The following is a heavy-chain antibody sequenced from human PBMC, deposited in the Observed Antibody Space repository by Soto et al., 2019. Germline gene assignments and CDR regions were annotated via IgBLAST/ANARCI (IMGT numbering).Heavy chain of an antibody. Sequence: EVQLVESGGGLVKPGGSLRLSCAASGFTFSSYSMNWVRQAPGKGLEWVSSISSSSSYIYYADSVKGRFTISRDNAKNSLYLQMNSLRAEDTAVYYCASPLYYDFWSGYYEDYYYDGMDVWGQGTTVTVSS. D-gene: IGHD3-3*01. CDR1: GFTFSSYS. V-gene: IGHV3-21*01. CDR2: ISSSSSYI. CDR3: ASPLYYDFWSGYYEDYYYDGMDV. J-gene: IGHJ6*02.